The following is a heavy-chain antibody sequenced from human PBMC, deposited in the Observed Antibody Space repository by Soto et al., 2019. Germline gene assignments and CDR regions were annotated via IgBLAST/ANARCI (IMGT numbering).Heavy chain of an antibody. D-gene: IGHD5-18*01. Sequence: EVQLVESGGGLVQPGGSLRLSCAASGFTFRSYYMSWVRQPPGKGLEWVANIKQDGSEKYCVDSVKGRFTISRDNAKNSLYLQMNSLRAEDTAVYYCARDGYSAGFDVWGQGTMVTVSS. CDR3: ARDGYSAGFDV. J-gene: IGHJ3*01. V-gene: IGHV3-7*01. CDR2: IKQDGSEK. CDR1: GFTFRSYY.